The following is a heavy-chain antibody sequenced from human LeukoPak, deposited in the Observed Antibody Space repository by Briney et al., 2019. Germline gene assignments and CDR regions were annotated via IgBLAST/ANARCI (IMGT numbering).Heavy chain of an antibody. Sequence: GGSLRLSCAASGFTFSGFGIHWVRQAPGEGLEWVTLIMYDGSNKYYADSVKGRFTISRDNSKNTVYLQMDSLRAEDTAVYYCARVRKYQLLCDVWGQGTTVTVSS. CDR1: GFTFSGFG. CDR2: IMYDGSNK. J-gene: IGHJ6*02. V-gene: IGHV3-33*01. D-gene: IGHD2-2*01. CDR3: ARVRKYQLLCDV.